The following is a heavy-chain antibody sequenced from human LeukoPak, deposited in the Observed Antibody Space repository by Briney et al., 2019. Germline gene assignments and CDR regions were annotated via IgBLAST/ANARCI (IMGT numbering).Heavy chain of an antibody. D-gene: IGHD3-3*01. CDR3: AKDRLFLECLLLYY. J-gene: IGHJ4*02. CDR2: ISGSGGST. Sequence: GGSLRLSGAASGFTFSSYAMSWGGQARGKGIEWVSAISGSGGSTNYADSVKGRFTIDRENSKNNMYMKMERQRAEDAAVYYCAKDRLFLECLLLYYWGQGTLVTVSS. V-gene: IGHV3-23*01. CDR1: GFTFSSYA.